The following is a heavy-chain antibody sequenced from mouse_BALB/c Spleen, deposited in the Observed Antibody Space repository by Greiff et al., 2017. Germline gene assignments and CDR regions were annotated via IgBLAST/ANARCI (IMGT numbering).Heavy chain of an antibody. CDR1: GYTFTSYY. CDR2: INPSNGGT. V-gene: IGHV1S81*02. CDR3: TRWDAYYGSSYAMDY. Sequence: QVQLKQSGAELVKPGASVKLSCKASGYTFTSYYMYWVKQRPGQGLEWIGEINPSNGGTNFNEKFKSKATLTVDKSSSTAYMQLSSLTSEDSAVYYCTRWDAYYGSSYAMDYWGQGTSVTVSS. D-gene: IGHD1-1*01. J-gene: IGHJ4*01.